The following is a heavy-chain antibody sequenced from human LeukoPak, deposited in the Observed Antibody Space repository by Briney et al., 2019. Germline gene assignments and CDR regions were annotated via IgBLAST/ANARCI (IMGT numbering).Heavy chain of an antibody. Sequence: GASVNVSCKASGATFSSYASSWVRRAPGQGLEWMGRIIPILAIANYPQKFQGRVTISAGKSTSSAYMELRSLRSDEPAVSYWGRDELYYGGNCFGDWGQGTLVTVSS. CDR3: GRDELYYGGNCFGD. V-gene: IGHV1-69*04. CDR2: IIPILAIA. J-gene: IGHJ4*02. CDR1: GATFSSYA. D-gene: IGHD4-23*01.